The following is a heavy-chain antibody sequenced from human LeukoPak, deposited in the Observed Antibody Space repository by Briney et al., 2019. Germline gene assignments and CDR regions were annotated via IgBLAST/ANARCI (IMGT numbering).Heavy chain of an antibody. CDR1: GDSISGSTYY. CDR3: ARDRRLRGGGNAFDI. V-gene: IGHV4-39*07. CDR2: VYYSGET. Sequence: SETLSLTCTASGDSISGSTYYWGWIRQPPGKGLQWIGSVYYSGETYYNPSLKSRVTISVDTSKNQFSLKLSSVTAADTAVYYCARDRRLRGGGNAFDIWGQGTMVTVSS. J-gene: IGHJ3*02. D-gene: IGHD2-15*01.